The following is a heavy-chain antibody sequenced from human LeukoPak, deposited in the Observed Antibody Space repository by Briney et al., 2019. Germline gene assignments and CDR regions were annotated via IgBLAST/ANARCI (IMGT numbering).Heavy chain of an antibody. D-gene: IGHD4-17*01. J-gene: IGHJ4*02. CDR2: ILPSSGGP. Sequence: ASVKVSCKASGYTFTGYYMHWVRQAPGQGLEWMGWILPSSGGPYYAQKFQGRITMTRDTSISTAYMELSRLTSDDTAVYYCVRKGEEYGDCDYWGQGTLVTVSS. CDR1: GYTFTGYY. V-gene: IGHV1-2*02. CDR3: VRKGEEYGDCDY.